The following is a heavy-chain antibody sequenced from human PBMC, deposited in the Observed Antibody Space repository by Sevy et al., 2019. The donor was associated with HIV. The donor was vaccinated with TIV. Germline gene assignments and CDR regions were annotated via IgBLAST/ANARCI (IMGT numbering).Heavy chain of an antibody. CDR1: GFTFISYA. Sequence: GGSLRLSCKPSGFTFISYAMSWVRQAPGKGLEWVAVISYDGSNKYYADSVKGRFTISRDNSKNTLYLQMNSLRAEDTAVYYCARDEGLGGVGVYGMDVWGQGTTVTVSS. J-gene: IGHJ6*02. D-gene: IGHD3-16*01. CDR3: ARDEGLGGVGVYGMDV. CDR2: ISYDGSNK. V-gene: IGHV3-30*04.